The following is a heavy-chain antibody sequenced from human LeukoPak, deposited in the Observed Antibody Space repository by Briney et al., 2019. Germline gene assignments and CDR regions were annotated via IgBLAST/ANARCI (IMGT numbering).Heavy chain of an antibody. Sequence: TGGSLRLSCAASGFTFSSYAMHWVRQAPGKGLEYVSAISSNGHSTSYSNSVKGRSTISRDNSKNSLYLQMGSLRAEDMAVYYCARDRSWSPLDYYMDVWGKGTTVTVSS. CDR1: GFTFSSYA. J-gene: IGHJ6*03. CDR2: ISSNGHST. D-gene: IGHD2-8*02. V-gene: IGHV3-64*01. CDR3: ARDRSWSPLDYYMDV.